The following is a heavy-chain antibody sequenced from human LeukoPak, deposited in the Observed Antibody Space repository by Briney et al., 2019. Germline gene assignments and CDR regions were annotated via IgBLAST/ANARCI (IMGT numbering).Heavy chain of an antibody. V-gene: IGHV3-21*01. CDR3: ARVRDLYRDY. CDR1: GFPFSSYT. CDR2: ISGGSTYT. Sequence: GGSLRLSCAASGFPFSSYTMNWVRQPPGKGLEWVSSISGGSTYTFYADSVMGRFTISRDNAKNSLYLHMSSLRAEDTAVYYCARVRDLYRDYWGQGILVTVSS. D-gene: IGHD5-12*01. J-gene: IGHJ4*02.